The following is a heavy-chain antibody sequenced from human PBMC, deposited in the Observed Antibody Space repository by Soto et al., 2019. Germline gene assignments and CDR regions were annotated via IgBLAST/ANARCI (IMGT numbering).Heavy chain of an antibody. CDR1: GGPMNNYY. D-gene: IGHD3-10*02. CDR3: ATQVFGKLHALVHF. J-gene: IGHJ6*02. V-gene: IGHV4-59*08. CDR2: MGDNGFT. Sequence: QVQLQESGPGLVKPSETLSLTCTISGGPMNNYYCSWFRQPRGQGLEWIGYMGDNGFTRYNPPLRRRPPISLDTAKNQFSPHLSSVTAAASPLYYCATQVFGKLHALVHFSGQRITVTVSS.